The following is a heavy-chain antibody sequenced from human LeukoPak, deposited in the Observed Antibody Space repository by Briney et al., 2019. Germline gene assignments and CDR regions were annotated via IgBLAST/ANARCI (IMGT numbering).Heavy chain of an antibody. Sequence: GGSLRLSCAASGFTFSSYAMSWVRQAPGKGLEWVSAISGSGGSTYYADPVKGRFTISRDNSKNTLYLQMNSLRAEDTAVYYCASFPLLGWATVTTSWFDPWGQGTLVTVSS. CDR1: GFTFSSYA. D-gene: IGHD4-17*01. CDR3: ASFPLLGWATVTTSWFDP. V-gene: IGHV3-23*01. CDR2: ISGSGGST. J-gene: IGHJ5*02.